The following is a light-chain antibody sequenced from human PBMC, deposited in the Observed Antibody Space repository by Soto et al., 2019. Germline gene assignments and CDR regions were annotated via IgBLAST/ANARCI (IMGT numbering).Light chain of an antibody. CDR1: QSISAW. J-gene: IGKJ1*01. CDR2: DAS. Sequence: DIQVAQSTTIVPASLGDSINNNCRASQSISAWLAWYQQKPGKAPKLLIYDASTLESGVPSRFSGSRSGTEFTLTISSLQPDDFATYYCQQYNIYSWAFGQGAVVDIK. V-gene: IGKV1-5*01. CDR3: QQYNIYSWA.